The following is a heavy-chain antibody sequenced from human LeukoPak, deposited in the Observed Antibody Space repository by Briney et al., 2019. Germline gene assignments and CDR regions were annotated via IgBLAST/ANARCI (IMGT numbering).Heavy chain of an antibody. CDR3: ARINYFDSTGYGGEMDY. CDR1: GFTFSSYE. Sequence: GGSLRLSCAASGFTFSSYEMNWVRQAPGKGLEWISYISGSGTTISYANSVKGRFTIPRDNAMNSVYLQMTGLRVEDTAIYFCARINYFDSTGYGGEMDYWGQGNLVTVSS. CDR2: ISGSGTTI. J-gene: IGHJ4*02. V-gene: IGHV3-48*03. D-gene: IGHD3-22*01.